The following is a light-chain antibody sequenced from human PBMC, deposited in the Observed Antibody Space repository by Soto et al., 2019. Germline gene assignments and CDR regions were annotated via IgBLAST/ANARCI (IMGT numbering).Light chain of an antibody. J-gene: IGKJ4*01. CDR1: QGISNS. CDR2: AAS. Sequence: DIQMTQSPSSLSASVGDRVTITCRASQGISNSLAWYQQNAGKSPKLLIYAASNLQSGVPSRFSGSGSGTDFSLTISSLQPEDVATYCGKTYNSSRVTLGGGTKVEIK. V-gene: IGKV1-27*01. CDR3: KTYNSSRVT.